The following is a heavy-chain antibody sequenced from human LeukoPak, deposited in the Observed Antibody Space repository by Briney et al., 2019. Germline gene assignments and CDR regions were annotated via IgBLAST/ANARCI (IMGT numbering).Heavy chain of an antibody. CDR2: IYYSGSI. V-gene: IGHV4-59*12. Sequence: SEILSLTCTVSGGSISSYYWSWIRQPPGKGLEWIGYIYYSGSINYNPSLKSRVTISVDKAKNQFSLNLNSVTAADTAVYYCARGGDRSFDYWGQGTLVTVSS. J-gene: IGHJ4*02. D-gene: IGHD3-10*01. CDR3: ARGGDRSFDY. CDR1: GGSISSYY.